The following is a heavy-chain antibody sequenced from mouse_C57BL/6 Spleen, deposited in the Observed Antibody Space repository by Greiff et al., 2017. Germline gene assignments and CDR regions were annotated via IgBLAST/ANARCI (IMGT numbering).Heavy chain of an antibody. CDR1: GFTFSSYG. CDR3: ARHFQLTGTWYFDY. Sequence: EVNVVESGGDLVKPGGSLKLSCAASGFTFSSYGMSWVRQTPDKRLEWVATISSGGSYTYYPDSGKGRFTISRDNAKNTLYLQMSSLKSEDTAMYYCARHFQLTGTWYFDYWGQGTTLTVSS. D-gene: IGHD4-1*01. CDR2: ISSGGSYT. V-gene: IGHV5-6*01. J-gene: IGHJ2*01.